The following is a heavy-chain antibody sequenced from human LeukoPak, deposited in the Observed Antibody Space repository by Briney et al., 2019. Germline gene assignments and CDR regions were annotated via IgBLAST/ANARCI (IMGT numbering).Heavy chain of an antibody. V-gene: IGHV1-2*02. J-gene: IGHJ4*02. D-gene: IGHD2-2*01. Sequence: GASVKVSCKASGYTFTGYYMHWVRQAPGQGLEWMGWINPDSGGTNYAQKFQGRVTMTRDTSISTAYMQLSRLSSDDTAVYYCARGTGRLGYCSSTSCHQGIFDYWGQGTLVTVSS. CDR3: ARGTGRLGYCSSTSCHQGIFDY. CDR1: GYTFTGYY. CDR2: INPDSGGT.